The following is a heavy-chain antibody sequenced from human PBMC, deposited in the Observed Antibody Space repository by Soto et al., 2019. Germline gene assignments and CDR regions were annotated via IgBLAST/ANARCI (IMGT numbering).Heavy chain of an antibody. J-gene: IGHJ3*01. V-gene: IGHV3-7*01. CDR2: INLAGNVQ. Sequence: VQLVESGGGLVQPGESLRLSCTASGLTFSISWMTWVRQAPGEGLEWVSNINLAGNVQHYADSVKERFTISRDNAKNSLFLQMSSLRVEDTAVYYCATGNTPYAFGVWGQGTMVTVSS. CDR1: GLTFSISW. CDR3: ATGNTPYAFGV.